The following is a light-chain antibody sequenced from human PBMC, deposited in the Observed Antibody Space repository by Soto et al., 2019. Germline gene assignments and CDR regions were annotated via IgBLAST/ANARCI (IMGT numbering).Light chain of an antibody. V-gene: IGKV1-12*01. Sequence: NQVTQVPISGSAFLGGRGTITLRGSQDISHYLAWYQQKPGKAPKLLIYGASSLQSGVPSRFSGSGSGTDFTLTISSLQPEDFATYYCLQDYNYPRTFSQGTKVDIK. CDR1: QDISHY. J-gene: IGKJ1*01. CDR2: GAS. CDR3: LQDYNYPRT.